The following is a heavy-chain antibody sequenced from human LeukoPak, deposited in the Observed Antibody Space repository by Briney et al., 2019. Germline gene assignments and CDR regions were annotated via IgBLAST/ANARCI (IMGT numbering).Heavy chain of an antibody. CDR2: ISYDGSNK. J-gene: IGHJ4*02. V-gene: IGHV3-30*18. CDR3: AKALAEYSSGWYGGYY. Sequence: GGSLRLSCAASGFTFSSYGMHWDRQAPGKGLEWVAVISYDGSNKYYADSVKGRFTISRDNSKNTLYLQMNSLRAEDTAVYYCAKALAEYSSGWYGGYYWGQGTLVTVSS. CDR1: GFTFSSYG. D-gene: IGHD6-19*01.